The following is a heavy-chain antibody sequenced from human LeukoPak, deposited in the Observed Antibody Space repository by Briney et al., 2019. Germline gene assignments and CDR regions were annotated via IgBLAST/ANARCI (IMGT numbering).Heavy chain of an antibody. V-gene: IGHV1-69*13. CDR3: ARVSRTSMVRGIITFDY. J-gene: IGHJ4*02. CDR2: IIPIFGTA. CDR1: GGTFSSYA. Sequence: ASVKVSCKXSGGTFSSYAISWVRQAPGQGLEWMGGIIPIFGTANYAQKFQGRVTITADESTSTAYMELSSLRSEDTAVYFCARVSRTSMVRGIITFDYWGQGTLVTVSS. D-gene: IGHD3-10*01.